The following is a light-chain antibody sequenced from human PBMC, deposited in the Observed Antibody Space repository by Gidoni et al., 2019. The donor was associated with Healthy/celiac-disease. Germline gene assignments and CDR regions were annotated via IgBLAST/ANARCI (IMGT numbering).Light chain of an antibody. J-gene: IGLJ2*01. CDR2: STN. Sequence: QTVLTQPPSASGTPGQRVTISCSGSSSNIGSNTVNWYQQLPGTAPKLLIYSTNTRPSGVPDRFSGSKSGTSASLAISGLQSEAEADYYCAAWDDSLNGLVFGGGTKLTVL. V-gene: IGLV1-44*01. CDR1: SSNIGSNT. CDR3: AAWDDSLNGLV.